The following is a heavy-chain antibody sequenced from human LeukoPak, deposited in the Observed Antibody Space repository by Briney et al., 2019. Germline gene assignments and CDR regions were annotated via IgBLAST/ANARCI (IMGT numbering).Heavy chain of an antibody. Sequence: GGSLRLSCAASGFTFSSYTLNWVRQAPGKGLEWVSSISPSSTYIHYADSVKGRFTISRDNAKNSLHLQMNSLRAEDTAVYYCARDSSRTYSGYDAPGVDCWGQGTLVTVSS. D-gene: IGHD5-12*01. CDR3: ARDSSRTYSGYDAPGVDC. CDR2: ISPSSTYI. J-gene: IGHJ4*02. V-gene: IGHV3-21*01. CDR1: GFTFSSYT.